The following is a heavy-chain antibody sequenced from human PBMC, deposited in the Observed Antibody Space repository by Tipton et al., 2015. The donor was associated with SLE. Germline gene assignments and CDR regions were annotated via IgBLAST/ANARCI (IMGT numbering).Heavy chain of an antibody. CDR1: GGSIGSYY. Sequence: TLSLTCTVSGGSIGSYYWSWIRQPAGKGLEWIGRIYTSGSTNYNPSLKSRVTISVDTSKNQFSLKLSSVTAADTAVYYCARAPYYDFWSGYYPFDYWGQGTLVTVSS. V-gene: IGHV4-4*07. D-gene: IGHD3-3*01. CDR3: ARAPYYDFWSGYYPFDY. CDR2: IYTSGST. J-gene: IGHJ4*02.